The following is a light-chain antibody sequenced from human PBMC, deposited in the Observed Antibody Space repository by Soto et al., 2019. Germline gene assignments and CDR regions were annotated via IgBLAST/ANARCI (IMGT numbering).Light chain of an antibody. CDR2: SAS. V-gene: IGKV1-27*01. Sequence: ILITQSPSSLSAFVGDRVTITCRASQGIRNFLAWYQQKSGKIPKLLIYSASTLQSGVPSRFSGSGSGTDFTLTISSLQPEDVATYYCQKYDNAPLTFGGGSKVDNK. CDR3: QKYDNAPLT. CDR1: QGIRNF. J-gene: IGKJ4*01.